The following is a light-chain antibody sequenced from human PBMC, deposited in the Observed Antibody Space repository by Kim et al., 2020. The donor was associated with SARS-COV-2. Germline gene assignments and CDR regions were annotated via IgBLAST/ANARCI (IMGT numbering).Light chain of an antibody. CDR3: SSFTSSSTLA. CDR2: DVS. V-gene: IGLV2-14*03. J-gene: IGLJ2*01. CDR1: SSDIGKYNF. Sequence: QSALTQPASVSGSPGQSITISCTGTSSDIGKYNFVSWYQQHPGKGPKLIISDVSNRPSGVSNRFSGSKSGNTASLTISGLQAEDEADYWCSSFTSSSTLAFGGGTKVTVL.